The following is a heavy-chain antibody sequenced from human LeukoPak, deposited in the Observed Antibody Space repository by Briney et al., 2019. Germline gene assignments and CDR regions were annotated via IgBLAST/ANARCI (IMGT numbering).Heavy chain of an antibody. J-gene: IGHJ6*02. V-gene: IGHV1-18*01. CDR3: AREPSDYDILTGYYPNYYYYGMDV. Sequence: ASVKVSCKASGYTFTSYGIRWVRQAPGQGLEWMGWISAYNGNTNYAQKLQGRVTMTTDTSTSTAYMELRSLRSDDTAVYYCAREPSDYDILTGYYPNYYYYGMDVWGQGTTVTVSS. CDR2: ISAYNGNT. D-gene: IGHD3-9*01. CDR1: GYTFTSYG.